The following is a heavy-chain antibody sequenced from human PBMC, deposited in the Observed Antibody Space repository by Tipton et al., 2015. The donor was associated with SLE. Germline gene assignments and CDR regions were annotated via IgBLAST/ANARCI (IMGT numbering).Heavy chain of an antibody. J-gene: IGHJ6*03. CDR3: ARDEDYGAHYFYSYMDV. CDR2: ISSSSSTI. CDR1: GFTFSSYS. Sequence: SLRLSCAASGFTFSSYSMNWVRQAPGKGLEWVSYISSSSSTIYYADSVKGRFTISRDNAKNSLYLQMNSLRAEDTAVYYCARDEDYGAHYFYSYMDVWGIGTTVTVSS. V-gene: IGHV3-48*01. D-gene: IGHD4-17*01.